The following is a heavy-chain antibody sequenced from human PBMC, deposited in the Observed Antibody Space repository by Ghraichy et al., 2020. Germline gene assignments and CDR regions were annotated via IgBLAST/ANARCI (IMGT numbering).Heavy chain of an antibody. CDR2: IYTSGST. CDR3: ARAPPAATNWFDP. J-gene: IGHJ5*02. CDR1: GGSISSGSYY. Sequence: SETLSLTCTVSGGSISSGSYYWSWIRQPAGKGLEWIGRIYTSGSTNYNPSLKSRVTISVDTSKNQFSLKLSSVTAADTAVYYCARAPPAATNWFDPWGQGTLVTVSS. D-gene: IGHD2-2*01. V-gene: IGHV4-61*02.